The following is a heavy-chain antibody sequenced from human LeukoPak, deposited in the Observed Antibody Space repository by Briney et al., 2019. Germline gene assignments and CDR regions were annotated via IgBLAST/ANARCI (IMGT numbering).Heavy chain of an antibody. Sequence: SETLSLTCTVSGGSVSSGSYYWSWIRQPPGKGLEWIGYIYYSGSTNYNLSLKSRVTISVDTSKNQFSLKLSSVTAADTAVYYCARVRLDYGSGSYYRSFDYWGQGTLVTVSS. CDR2: IYYSGST. D-gene: IGHD3-10*01. V-gene: IGHV4-61*01. J-gene: IGHJ4*02. CDR3: ARVRLDYGSGSYYRSFDY. CDR1: GGSVSSGSYY.